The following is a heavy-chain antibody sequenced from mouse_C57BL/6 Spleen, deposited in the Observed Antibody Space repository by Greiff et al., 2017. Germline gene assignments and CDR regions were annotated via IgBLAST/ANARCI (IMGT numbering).Heavy chain of an antibody. V-gene: IGHV1-52*01. D-gene: IGHD2-1*01. Sequence: QVQLQQPGAELVRPGSSVKLSCKASGYTFTSYWMHWVKQRPIQGLEWIGNIDPSDSETHYNQKFKDKATLTVDKSSSTAYMQLSSLTSEDSAVYYCARRVYGNYVDYAMDYWGQGTSVTVSS. J-gene: IGHJ4*01. CDR1: GYTFTSYW. CDR3: ARRVYGNYVDYAMDY. CDR2: IDPSDSET.